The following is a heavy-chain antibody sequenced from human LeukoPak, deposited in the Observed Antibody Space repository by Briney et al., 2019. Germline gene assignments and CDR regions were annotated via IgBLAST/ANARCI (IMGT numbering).Heavy chain of an antibody. D-gene: IGHD2-2*01. Sequence: GASVKVSCKASGYTFTDYYIHWVRQAPGQGLEWMGWISPNSGGTNYAQKFQGRVTMTRDTSISTAYMELSRLTSDDTAVYYCARDGSEYCSSTSCYTPPDYWGQGTLVTVSS. CDR3: ARDGSEYCSSTSCYTPPDY. CDR2: ISPNSGGT. CDR1: GYTFTDYY. J-gene: IGHJ4*02. V-gene: IGHV1-2*02.